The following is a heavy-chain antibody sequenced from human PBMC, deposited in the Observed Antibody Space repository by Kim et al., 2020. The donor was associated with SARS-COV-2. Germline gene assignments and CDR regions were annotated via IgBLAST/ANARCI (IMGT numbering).Heavy chain of an antibody. V-gene: IGHV1-46*01. D-gene: IGHD2-2*01. J-gene: IGHJ6*02. Sequence: ASVKVSCKASGYSFTNYFIHCVRQAPGQGLEWVGIINPNGGNTKFAQKFQGRVTMTRDTSTSTVYMELSRLGSDDTALYFCARAFCSSSTCYPTARDYYHGMDVWGQGTTVIVSS. CDR1: GYSFTNYF. CDR3: ARAFCSSSTCYPTARDYYHGMDV. CDR2: INPNGGNT.